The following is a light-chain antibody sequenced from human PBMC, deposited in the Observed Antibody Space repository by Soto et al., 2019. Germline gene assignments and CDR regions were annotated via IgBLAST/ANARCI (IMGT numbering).Light chain of an antibody. J-gene: IGKJ4*01. CDR1: QSVSSN. CDR3: QQYNNWLLT. Sequence: EIGMTQSAATLSLPPLERATLSCMASQSVSSNLAWYQQKHGQAPRLLIYGASTRATGIPARFSGSGSGTEFTLTISSLQSEDFAVYYCQQYNNWLLTFGGGTKVDIK. CDR2: GAS. V-gene: IGKV3-15*01.